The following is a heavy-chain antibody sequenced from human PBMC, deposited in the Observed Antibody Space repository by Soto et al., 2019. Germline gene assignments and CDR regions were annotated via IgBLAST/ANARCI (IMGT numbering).Heavy chain of an antibody. D-gene: IGHD4-17*01. CDR1: GFTFSSYA. J-gene: IGHJ4*02. CDR3: ARGNGDYPSY. CDR2: ISYDGSNK. Sequence: QVPLVESGGGVVQPGRSLRLSCAASGFTFSSYAMHWVHQAPGKGLEWVAVISYDGSNKYYADSVKGRFTISRDNSKNTLYLQMNSLRAEDTAVYYCARGNGDYPSYWGQGTLVTVSS. V-gene: IGHV3-30-3*01.